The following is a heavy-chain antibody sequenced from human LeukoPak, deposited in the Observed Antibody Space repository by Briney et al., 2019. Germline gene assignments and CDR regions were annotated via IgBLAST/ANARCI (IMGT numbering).Heavy chain of an antibody. CDR3: ARDLAYSRLDY. J-gene: IGHJ4*02. Sequence: GGSLRLSCATSGFTFSSYAMNWVRQAPGKGLEWVASINPDGNKKYSADSVKGRFTISRDNAENSLYLQMNSLRVEDTAFYYCARDLAYSRLDYWGQGMLVTVSS. V-gene: IGHV3-7*01. D-gene: IGHD5-18*01. CDR2: INPDGNKK. CDR1: GFTFSSYA.